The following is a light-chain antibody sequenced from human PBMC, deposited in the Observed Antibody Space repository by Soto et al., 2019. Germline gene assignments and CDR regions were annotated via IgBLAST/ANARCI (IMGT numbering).Light chain of an antibody. CDR1: QGISTY. CDR2: AAS. CDR3: QQSNSITWT. J-gene: IGKJ1*01. V-gene: IGKV1-39*01. Sequence: DIQMTQSPSSLSASVGDRVTITCRASQGISTYLNWYQQKLGKAPKVLIYAASSLQSGVPSRFSGSGSETDFTLTISSLQPEDFATYSCQQSNSITWTFGQGTKVDIK.